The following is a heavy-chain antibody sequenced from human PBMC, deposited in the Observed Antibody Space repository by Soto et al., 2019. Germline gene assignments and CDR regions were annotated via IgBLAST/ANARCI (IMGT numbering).Heavy chain of an antibody. D-gene: IGHD3-10*02. CDR3: ASHYGCSWSSSRVGYFYYGTDV. Sequence: QVQLVQSGAEVKKPGSSVKVSCKASGGTFSSYSISWVRQAPGQGLEWMGGIIPISGTADYAQRFQGRVTITAEESTSTAYVDLRSLRSDDTAAYYCASHYGCSWSSSRVGYFYYGTDVWGQGTTVTVSS. CDR1: GGTFSSYS. CDR2: IIPISGTA. J-gene: IGHJ6*02. V-gene: IGHV1-69*12.